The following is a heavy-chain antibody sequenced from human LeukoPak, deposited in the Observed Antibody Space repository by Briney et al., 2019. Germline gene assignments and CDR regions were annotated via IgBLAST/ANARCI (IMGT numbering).Heavy chain of an antibody. J-gene: IGHJ5*02. Sequence: GGSLRLSCAASGFTFSNYWMHWVRQAPGKGLVWVSRINRDGSSTSFADSVRGRFTMSRDNAKNTLYLQMNSLRDEDTAVYYCARETGNQFDPWGKGTLVTVSS. CDR1: GFTFSNYW. V-gene: IGHV3-74*01. CDR3: ARETGNQFDP. CDR2: INRDGSST.